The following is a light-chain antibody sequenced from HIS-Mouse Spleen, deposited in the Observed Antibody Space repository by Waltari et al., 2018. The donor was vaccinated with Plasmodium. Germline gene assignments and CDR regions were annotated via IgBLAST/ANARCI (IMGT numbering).Light chain of an antibody. Sequence: EIVMTQSPATLSVSPGERATLSCRPSQSVSSHVAWYQQKPGQAPRLLIYGASTRATGIPARFSGSGSGTEFTLTISSLQSEDFAVYYCQQYNNWSFTFGPGTKVDIK. CDR1: QSVSSH. V-gene: IGKV3-15*01. J-gene: IGKJ3*01. CDR3: QQYNNWSFT. CDR2: GAS.